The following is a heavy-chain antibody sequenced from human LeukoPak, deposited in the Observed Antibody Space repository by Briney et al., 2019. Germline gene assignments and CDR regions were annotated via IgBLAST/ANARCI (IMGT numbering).Heavy chain of an antibody. CDR1: RYTFTSYY. CDR3: ARGGFGELLDVVY. Sequence: ASVKVSFKASRYTFTSYYMHGVRQAPGQGLEWMGIINPSGGSTSYAQKFQGRVTMTRDTSTSTVYMELSSLRSEDTAVYYCARGGFGELLDVVYWGQGTLVAVCS. D-gene: IGHD3-10*01. J-gene: IGHJ4*02. CDR2: INPSGGST. V-gene: IGHV1-46*01.